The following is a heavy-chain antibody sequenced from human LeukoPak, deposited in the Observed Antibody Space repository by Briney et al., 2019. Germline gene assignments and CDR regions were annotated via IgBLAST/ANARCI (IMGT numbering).Heavy chain of an antibody. CDR2: IKPDGSAA. V-gene: IGHV3-7*01. CDR1: GFTFSMYW. J-gene: IGHJ4*02. D-gene: IGHD6-19*01. Sequence: PGGSLRLSCTDSGFTFSMYWMSWVRQAPGKGLEWLASIKPDGSAAIYVDSMKGRFTISRDNAKNSLYLRMNSLTVEDTAVYYCATHSDWRFDFWGQGTLVTVSS. CDR3: ATHSDWRFDF.